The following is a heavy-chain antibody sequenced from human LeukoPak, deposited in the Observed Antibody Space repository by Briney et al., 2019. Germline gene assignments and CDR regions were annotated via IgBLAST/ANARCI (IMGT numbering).Heavy chain of an antibody. CDR3: ASGGNWGPNPFDY. CDR1: GFTVSSHY. V-gene: IGHV3-53*01. D-gene: IGHD7-27*01. CDR2: IYSGGST. Sequence: PGGSLRLSCAASGFTVSSHYMSWVRQAPGKGLEWVSVIYSGGSTYNADSVEGRFTISRDNSKNTLYLQMNSLRAEDTAVYYCASGGNWGPNPFDYWGQGTLVTVSS. J-gene: IGHJ4*02.